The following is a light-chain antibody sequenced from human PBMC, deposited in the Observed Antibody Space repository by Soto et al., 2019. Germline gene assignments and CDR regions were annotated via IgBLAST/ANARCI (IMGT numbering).Light chain of an antibody. J-gene: IGLJ2*01. V-gene: IGLV1-44*01. CDR1: SSNIGKNT. CDR2: STD. Sequence: QSVPTQPPSASGTPGQRVTISCSGSSSNIGKNTVNWYQQLPGTAPKLLIYSTDHRPSGVPDRFSGSKSGTSASLAISGLQSEDEADYYCAAWDDSLNGLLFGGGTKVTVL. CDR3: AAWDDSLNGLL.